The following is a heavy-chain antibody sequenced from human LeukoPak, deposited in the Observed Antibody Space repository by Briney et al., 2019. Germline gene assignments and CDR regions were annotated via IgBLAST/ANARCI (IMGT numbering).Heavy chain of an antibody. V-gene: IGHV3-13*01. Sequence: PGGSLRLSCAGSGFTFSNYEMHWVRQVAGGGLEWVSAIGIGGGTFYTGSVKGRFTISRENAKNSFFLQMNSLSAGDTALYYCVRERSGTSSDGFDIWGQGTMVTVSS. CDR1: GFTFSNYE. CDR3: VRERSGTSSDGFDI. CDR2: IGIGGGT. J-gene: IGHJ3*02. D-gene: IGHD1-26*01.